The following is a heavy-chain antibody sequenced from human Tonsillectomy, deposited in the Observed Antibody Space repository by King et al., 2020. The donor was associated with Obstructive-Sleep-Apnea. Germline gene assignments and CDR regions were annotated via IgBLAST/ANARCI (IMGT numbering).Heavy chain of an antibody. Sequence: VQLVESGGGLVQPGGSLRLSCTVSGFTFSNYLMTLVRQAPGKGLEWVANIKQDGGEKYYVDSVKGRFTISRDKAKNSLYLQMNSLRAEDTAVYYCARDRPRDDYGDLHEVYWGQGTLVTVSS. J-gene: IGHJ4*02. CDR3: ARDRPRDDYGDLHEVY. CDR2: IKQDGGEK. D-gene: IGHD4-17*01. CDR1: GFTFSNYL. V-gene: IGHV3-7*01.